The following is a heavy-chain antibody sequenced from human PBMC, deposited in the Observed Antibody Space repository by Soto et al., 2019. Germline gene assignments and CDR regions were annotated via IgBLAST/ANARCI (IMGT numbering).Heavy chain of an antibody. CDR2: IYYSGTTT. V-gene: IGHV4-61*01. J-gene: IGHJ4*02. CDR1: GGSVSSGSYY. CDR3: ARLGGSYAVPHFDY. Sequence: PSETLSLTCTVSGGSVSSGSYYWSWIRQPPGKGLEWIGYIYYSGTTTNYNPSLKSRVTLSVDTSKNQFSLKLSSVTAADTVVYYCARLGGSYAVPHFDYWGQGTLVTVSS. D-gene: IGHD1-26*01.